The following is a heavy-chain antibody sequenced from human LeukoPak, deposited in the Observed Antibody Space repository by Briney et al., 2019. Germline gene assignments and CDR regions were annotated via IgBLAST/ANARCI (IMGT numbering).Heavy chain of an antibody. CDR2: IRYDGSNK. V-gene: IGHV3-30*02. CDR1: GFTFSSYG. D-gene: IGHD3-3*01. CDR3: AKDGTIFGVVGIDY. J-gene: IGHJ4*02. Sequence: GGSLRLSCAASGFTFSSYGMHWVRQAPGKGLEWVAFIRYDGSNKYYADSVKGRFTISRDNSKNTLYLQMNSLRAEDTAVYYCAKDGTIFGVVGIDYWGQGTLVTVSS.